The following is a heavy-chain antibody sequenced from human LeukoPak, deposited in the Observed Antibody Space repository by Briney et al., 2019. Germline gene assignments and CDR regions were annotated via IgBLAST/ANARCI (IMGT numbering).Heavy chain of an antibody. CDR3: AKRGVVIRVILVGFHKEAYYFDS. J-gene: IGHJ4*02. CDR1: GITVSNYG. CDR2: ISDRGGTT. V-gene: IGHV3-23*01. Sequence: GGSLRLSCGVSGITVSNYGMSWVRQAPGKGLERVAGISDRGGTTNYADSVKGRFTISRDNPKNTLYLQMNSLRAEDTAVYFCAKRGVVIRVILVGFHKEAYYFDSWGQRALVTVSS. D-gene: IGHD3-22*01.